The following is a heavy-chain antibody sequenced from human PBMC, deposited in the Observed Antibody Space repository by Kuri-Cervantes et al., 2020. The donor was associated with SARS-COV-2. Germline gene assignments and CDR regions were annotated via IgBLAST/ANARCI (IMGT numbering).Heavy chain of an antibody. J-gene: IGHJ4*02. V-gene: IGHV3-66*02. CDR2: IYSGGNT. CDR1: GFTVSSNY. D-gene: IGHD1-26*01. Sequence: GESLKISCAAPGFTVSSNYMSWVRQAPGKGLEWVSVIYSGGNTDYADSVKGRFTISRDNSKNTLYLQMNSLRAEDTAVYYCAKVREWELLASPDYWGQGTLVTVSS. CDR3: AKVREWELLASPDY.